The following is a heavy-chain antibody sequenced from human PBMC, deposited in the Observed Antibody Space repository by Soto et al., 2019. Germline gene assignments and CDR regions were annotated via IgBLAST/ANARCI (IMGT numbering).Heavy chain of an antibody. CDR1: GYTFSNFW. CDR2: IYPGDQET. V-gene: IGHV5-51*01. CDR3: ARSPRSSPYFDY. J-gene: IGHJ4*02. Sequence: PGESLKISCRCSGYTFSNFWIGWVRQLPGRGLEWMGIIYPGDQETRYSPSFHGKVTISADKSINTAYLQWNSLEASDTAFYFCARSPRSSPYFDYWGQGALVTVSS. D-gene: IGHD6-13*01.